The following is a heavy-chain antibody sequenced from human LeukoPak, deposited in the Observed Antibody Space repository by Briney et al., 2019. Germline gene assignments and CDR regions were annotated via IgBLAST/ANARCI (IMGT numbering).Heavy chain of an antibody. CDR2: IYYSGST. CDR1: GGSISSGDYY. J-gene: IGHJ4*02. D-gene: IGHD6-13*01. V-gene: IGHV4-30-4*08. CDR3: ARDWIAAAGNSFDY. Sequence: PSQTLSLTCTVSGGSISSGDYYWSWIRQPPGQGLEWIGYIYYSGSTYYNPSLKSRVTISVDTSKNQFSLKLSSVTAADTAVYYCARDWIAAAGNSFDYWGQGTLVTVSS.